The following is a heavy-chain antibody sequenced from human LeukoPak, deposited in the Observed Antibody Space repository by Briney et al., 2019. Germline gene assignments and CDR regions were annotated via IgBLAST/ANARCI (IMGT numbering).Heavy chain of an antibody. J-gene: IGHJ5*02. Sequence: GGTVRLSCSGSAFSINNFAMEWVRQGPGKGREGLADISYDGSITYYADSVKGRFTISRDNSNNTLHLQMNSLRAEDTALYYCAREDNPLWFDPWGQGTLVIVSS. V-gene: IGHV3-30-3*01. CDR1: AFSINNFA. CDR3: AREDNPLWFDP. D-gene: IGHD5-24*01. CDR2: ISYDGSIT.